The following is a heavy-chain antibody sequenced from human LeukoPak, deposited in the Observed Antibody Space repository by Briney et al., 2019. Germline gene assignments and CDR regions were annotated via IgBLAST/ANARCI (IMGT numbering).Heavy chain of an antibody. D-gene: IGHD2-8*01. V-gene: IGHV4-30-2*01. CDR2: IYHSGST. CDR3: KVMVYAMDFDY. J-gene: IGHJ4*02. Sequence: SQTLSHTCTVSGGSISSGGYYWSWIRQPPGKGLEWIGYIYHSGSTYYNPSLKSRVTISVDRSKNQFSLKLSSVTAADTAVYYCKVMVYAMDFDYWGQGTLVTVSS. CDR1: GGSISSGGYY.